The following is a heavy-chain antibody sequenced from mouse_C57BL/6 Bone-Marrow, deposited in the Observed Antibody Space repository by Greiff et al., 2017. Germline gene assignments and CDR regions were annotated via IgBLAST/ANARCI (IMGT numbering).Heavy chain of an antibody. D-gene: IGHD1-1*01. V-gene: IGHV1-15*01. CDR3: TTHYGLYFDY. CDR1: GYTFTDYE. J-gene: IGHJ2*01. CDR2: IDPETGGT. Sequence: VQVVESGAELVRPGASVTLSCKASGYTFTDYEMHWVKQTPVHGLEWIGAIDPETGGTAYNQKFKGKAILTADKSSSTAYMELRSLTSEDSAVYYCTTHYGLYFDYWGQGTTLTVSS.